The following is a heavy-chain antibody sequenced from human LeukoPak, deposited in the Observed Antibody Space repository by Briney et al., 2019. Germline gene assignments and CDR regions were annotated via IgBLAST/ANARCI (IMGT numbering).Heavy chain of an antibody. CDR3: ARDRMNYDSLLGY. Sequence: PGGSLRLSWAASGFTFSSYWMHWVRQAPGKGLVWVSRINSDGSSTSYADSVKGRFTISRDNAKNSLYLQMNSLRAEDTALYYCARDRMNYDSLLGYWGQGTLVTVSS. V-gene: IGHV3-74*01. CDR1: GFTFSSYW. D-gene: IGHD3-22*01. J-gene: IGHJ4*02. CDR2: INSDGSST.